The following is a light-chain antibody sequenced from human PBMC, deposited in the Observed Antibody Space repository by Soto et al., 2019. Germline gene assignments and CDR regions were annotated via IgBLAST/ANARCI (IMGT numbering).Light chain of an antibody. J-gene: IGKJ1*01. V-gene: IGKV3-15*01. CDR1: QSISTN. CDR2: RAS. Sequence: EIVLTQSPPTLSVSPGERATLSCRASQSISTNVAWYQQKPGQAPSLLILRASIRASGVPARFSGSGSGTEFTLTISSLQSEDFAVYFCHQYENWPKTFGQGTKVDIK. CDR3: HQYENWPKT.